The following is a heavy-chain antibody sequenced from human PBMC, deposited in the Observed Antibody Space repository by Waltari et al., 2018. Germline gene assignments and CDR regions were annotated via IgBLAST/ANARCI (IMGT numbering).Heavy chain of an antibody. CDR3: ARGTAATGFDY. Sequence: QVQLQQSGPGLVKPSQTLPLPCAISGASVSRNSAAWTWNRQSPSRGLEWLGRTYYRSKWSNDYAVSVKSRITINADTSKNQFSLQVNSVTPEDTAVYYCARGTAATGFDYWGQGTLVTVSS. V-gene: IGHV6-1*01. CDR2: TYYRSKWSN. CDR1: GASVSRNSAA. D-gene: IGHD6-25*01. J-gene: IGHJ4*02.